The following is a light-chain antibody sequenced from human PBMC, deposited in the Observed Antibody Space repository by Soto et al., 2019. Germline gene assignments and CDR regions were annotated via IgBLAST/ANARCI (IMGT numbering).Light chain of an antibody. J-gene: IGLJ2*01. CDR3: SSYAGSTNFVV. CDR1: SSDVGGYNF. CDR2: EVN. V-gene: IGLV2-8*01. Sequence: QSALTQPASVSGSPGQSITISCTGTSSDVGGYNFVSWYQQHPGKAPKAMIYEVNKRPSGVPDRFSGSKSGNTASLTVSGLQAEDEADYYCSSYAGSTNFVVFGGGTKLTVL.